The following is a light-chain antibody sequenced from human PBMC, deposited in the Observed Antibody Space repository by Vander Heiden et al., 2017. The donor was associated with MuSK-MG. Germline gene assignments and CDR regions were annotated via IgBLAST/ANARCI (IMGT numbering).Light chain of an antibody. J-gene: IGKJ2*01. V-gene: IGKV1-5*01. CDR2: DAS. Sequence: DIQMTQSPSTLSASVGDRVTITCRASQSISSWLAWYQQKPGKAPELLIYDASSLESGVPSRFSGSGSGTEFTLTISSLQPDDFATYYCQHENSSPFTFGQGTKMDIK. CDR3: QHENSSPFT. CDR1: QSISSW.